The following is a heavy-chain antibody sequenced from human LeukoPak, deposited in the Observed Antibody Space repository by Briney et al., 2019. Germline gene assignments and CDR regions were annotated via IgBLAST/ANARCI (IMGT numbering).Heavy chain of an antibody. CDR2: MYSGGST. J-gene: IGHJ6*02. CDR1: GFSVSSKY. CDR3: ARGTVWRLGSFGMDV. D-gene: IGHD3-16*01. Sequence: PGGSLRLSCAASGFSVSSKYMSWVRQAPGKGLEWVSVMYSGGSTYYAASVKGRFTISRDNSKNTVYLQMNSLRVEDTAVYYCARGTVWRLGSFGMDVWGQGTTVTVSS. V-gene: IGHV3-53*01.